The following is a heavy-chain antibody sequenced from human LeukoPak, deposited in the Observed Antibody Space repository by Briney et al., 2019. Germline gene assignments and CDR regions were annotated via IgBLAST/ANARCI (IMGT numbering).Heavy chain of an antibody. D-gene: IGHD2-2*01. CDR3: ARAGGLVVVPAAVAVFDY. V-gene: IGHV3-30-3*01. Sequence: GGSLRLSCAASGFTFSSYAMHWVRQAPGKGLEWVAVISYDGSNKYYADSVKGRFTISRDNSKNTLYLQMNSLRAEDTAVYYCARAGGLVVVPAAVAVFDYWGQGTLVTVS. CDR1: GFTFSSYA. J-gene: IGHJ4*02. CDR2: ISYDGSNK.